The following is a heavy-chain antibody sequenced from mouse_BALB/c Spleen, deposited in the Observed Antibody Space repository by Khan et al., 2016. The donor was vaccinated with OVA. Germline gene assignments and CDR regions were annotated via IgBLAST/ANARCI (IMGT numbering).Heavy chain of an antibody. J-gene: IGHJ4*01. Sequence: QIQLVQSGPELKKPGETVKISCKASGYIFTNYGMNWVKQSPGKALKWMGWINTYTGEPTYADDFKGRFAFSLETSASTAYLQINNLKNEDTATXFFARPPYFSYTLDYWGQGTSVTVAS. CDR2: INTYTGEP. V-gene: IGHV9-3-1*01. CDR1: GYIFTNYG. CDR3: ARPPYFSYTLDY. D-gene: IGHD2-10*01.